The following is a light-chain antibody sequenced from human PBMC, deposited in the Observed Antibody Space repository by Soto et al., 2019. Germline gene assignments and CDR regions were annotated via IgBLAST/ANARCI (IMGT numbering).Light chain of an antibody. V-gene: IGKV1-39*01. J-gene: IGKJ2*01. CDR1: QNILTF. CDR3: QQSYMNPAT. CDR2: AAS. Sequence: DIQMTQSPSSLSASVGDRVTITCRASQNILTFLNWYQQKSGKAPKLLIVAASSLETGVTSSFRVSGSVTEFSLSITSLQPEAVAPSYDQQSYMNPATFGHGTNLEIK.